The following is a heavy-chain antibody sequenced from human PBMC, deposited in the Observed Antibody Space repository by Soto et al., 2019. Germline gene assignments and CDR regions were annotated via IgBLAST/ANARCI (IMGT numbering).Heavy chain of an antibody. D-gene: IGHD3-10*01. CDR1: GDTFDSYT. V-gene: IGHV1-69*02. J-gene: IGHJ4*02. Sequence: QVQLVQSGAEVRKPGSSVKVSCKASGDTFDSYTLSWVRQAPGQGLEWMGRIIPILGITNYALRFQGRVTITADMSTSPAYMELSGLRSGDTGLYFCAPDSYYYVSSKGVGYWGQGTQVTISS. CDR3: APDSYYYVSSKGVGY. CDR2: IIPILGIT.